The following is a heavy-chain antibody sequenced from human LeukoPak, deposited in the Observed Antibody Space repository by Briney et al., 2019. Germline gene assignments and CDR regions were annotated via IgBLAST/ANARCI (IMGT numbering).Heavy chain of an antibody. CDR2: IYYSGST. J-gene: IGHJ6*03. V-gene: IGHV4-59*07. Sequence: PSDTLSLTCTVSGGSISSYYWSWIRQPPGKGLEWIGYIYYSGSTNYNPSLKSRVTISVDTSKNQFSLKLSSVTAADTAVYYCAGSSTGGYYYMDVWGKGTTVTVSS. CDR1: GGSISSYY. D-gene: IGHD2-2*01. CDR3: AGSSTGGYYYMDV.